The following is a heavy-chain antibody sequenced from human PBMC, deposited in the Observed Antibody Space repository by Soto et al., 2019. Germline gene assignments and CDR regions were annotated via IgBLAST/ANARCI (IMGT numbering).Heavy chain of an antibody. CDR3: ARVLVVPAAMRGYYYYYGMDV. J-gene: IGHJ6*02. CDR2: ISAYNGNT. V-gene: IGHV1-18*01. Sequence: QVQLVQSGAEVKKPGASVKVSCKASGYTFTSFGISWVRQAPGQGLEWMGWISAYNGNTNYAQRLQGRVTMTTDASTSTAYMELRSLRSDATAVYYCARVLVVPAAMRGYYYYYGMDVWGQGTTVTVSS. D-gene: IGHD2-2*01. CDR1: GYTFTSFG.